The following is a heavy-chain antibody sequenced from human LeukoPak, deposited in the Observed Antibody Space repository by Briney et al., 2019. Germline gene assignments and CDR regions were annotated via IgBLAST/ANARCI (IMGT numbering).Heavy chain of an antibody. CDR1: GGSIRSSY. CDR2: IYTSGST. V-gene: IGHV4-4*07. Sequence: ASETLSLTCTVSGGSIRSSYWSWFRQPAGKGLVWIGRIYTSGSTNYNPSLKSRVTMSLDTSKNHFSLNLRSVTAADTAVYFCATDDYDSAVYSYWGQGTLVTVSS. CDR3: ATDDYDSAVYSY. J-gene: IGHJ4*02. D-gene: IGHD3-22*01.